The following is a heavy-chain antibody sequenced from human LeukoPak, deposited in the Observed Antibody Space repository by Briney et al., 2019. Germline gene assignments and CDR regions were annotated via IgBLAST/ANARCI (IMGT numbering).Heavy chain of an antibody. CDR2: INPNSGDT. V-gene: IGHV1-2*06. CDR1: GYTFTGYH. CDR3: ARDYCSSTSCLFDY. Sequence: GASVKVSCTASGYTFTGYHMHWVRQAPGQGLEWMGRINPNSGDTNYARKFQGRVTMTRDTSISTAYVELSRLRSDDTAVYYCARDYCSSTSCLFDYWGQGTLVTVSS. J-gene: IGHJ4*02. D-gene: IGHD2-2*01.